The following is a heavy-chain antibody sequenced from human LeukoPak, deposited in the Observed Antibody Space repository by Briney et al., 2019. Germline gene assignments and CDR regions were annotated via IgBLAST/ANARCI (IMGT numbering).Heavy chain of an antibody. CDR3: ARDQDVVVMLGIIAYDAFDV. CDR2: IKEDGGEG. V-gene: IGHV3-7*01. CDR1: GFTFSGYW. D-gene: IGHD2-8*01. J-gene: IGHJ3*01. Sequence: GGSLRLSCAASGFTFSGYWMTWVRQAPGKGLEWVADIKEDGGEGYYVDSVKGRFTISRDNAKNSLYLQMSSLRAEDTAVYYCARDQDVVVMLGIIAYDAFDVWGQGTLVTVSS.